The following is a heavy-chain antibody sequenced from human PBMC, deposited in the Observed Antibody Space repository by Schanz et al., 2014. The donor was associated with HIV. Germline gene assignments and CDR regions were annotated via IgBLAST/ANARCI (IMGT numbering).Heavy chain of an antibody. Sequence: QVRLQQWGAGLLKPSETLSLTCAVYGGSFSGHYWSWIRQFPGMGLEWIGKVRHSGGTNYNPSLKSRVPMSVDTSKNQFSLKVNSVTAADTAVYFCARVIGGSGSYWPFDYWGPGALVTVSS. J-gene: IGHJ4*02. V-gene: IGHV4-34*02. CDR1: GGSFSGHY. CDR3: ARVIGGSGSYWPFDY. D-gene: IGHD3-10*01. CDR2: VRHSGGT.